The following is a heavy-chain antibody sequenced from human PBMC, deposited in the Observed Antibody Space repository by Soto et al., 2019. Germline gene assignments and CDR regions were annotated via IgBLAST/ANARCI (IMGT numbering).Heavy chain of an antibody. V-gene: IGHV1-18*01. J-gene: IGHJ6*02. Sequence: ASVKVSCKASGYTFTSYGISWVRQAPGQGLEWMGWISAYNGNTNYAQKLQGRVTMTTDTSTSTAYMELRSLRSDDTAVYYCARVNIVVVPAAILSYSYGMDVWGQGTTVTVSS. CDR3: ARVNIVVVPAAILSYSYGMDV. CDR1: GYTFTSYG. CDR2: ISAYNGNT. D-gene: IGHD2-2*02.